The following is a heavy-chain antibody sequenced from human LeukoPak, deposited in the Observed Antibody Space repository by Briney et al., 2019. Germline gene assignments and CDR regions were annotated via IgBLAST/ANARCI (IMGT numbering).Heavy chain of an antibody. D-gene: IGHD1-26*01. Sequence: SETLSLTCTVSGGSISSGNYYWRWIRQPAGKRLEWIGRIHASGSTNYNPSLKSRVTISVDTSKNQSSLNLSSVTAADTAVYYCAGSYRLDYWGQGTLVTVSS. CDR1: GGSISSGNYY. CDR3: AGSYRLDY. CDR2: IHASGST. J-gene: IGHJ4*02. V-gene: IGHV4-61*02.